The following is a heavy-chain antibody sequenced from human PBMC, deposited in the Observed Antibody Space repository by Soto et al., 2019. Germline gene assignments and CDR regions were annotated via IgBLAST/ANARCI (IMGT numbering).Heavy chain of an antibody. CDR1: GGSFSGYY. V-gene: IGHV4-34*01. Sequence: SETLSLTCAVYGGSFSGYYWSWIRQPPGKGLEWIGEINHSGSTNYNPSLKSRVTISVDTSKDQFSLKLSSVTAADTAVYYCARARPYSSSWTPWLDPWGQGTLVTVSS. CDR3: ARARPYSSSWTPWLDP. D-gene: IGHD6-13*01. J-gene: IGHJ5*02. CDR2: INHSGST.